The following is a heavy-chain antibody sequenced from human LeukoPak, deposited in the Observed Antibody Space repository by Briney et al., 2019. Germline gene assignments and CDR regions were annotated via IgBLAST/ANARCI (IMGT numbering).Heavy chain of an antibody. J-gene: IGHJ4*02. D-gene: IGHD3-22*01. CDR3: AKARLSTMIGAFDY. CDR2: ISWNSGNI. CDR1: GFTFDDYA. V-gene: IGHV3-9*01. Sequence: PGGSLRLSCAASGFTFDDYAMHWVRQAPGKGLEWVSGISWNSGNIGYADSVKGRFTISRDNAKNSLYLQMNSLRAEDTALYYCAKARLSTMIGAFDYWGQGTLVTVSS.